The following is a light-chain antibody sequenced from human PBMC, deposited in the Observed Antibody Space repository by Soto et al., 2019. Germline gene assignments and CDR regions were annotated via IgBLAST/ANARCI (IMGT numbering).Light chain of an antibody. CDR2: DAS. V-gene: IGKV3-15*01. Sequence: EIVLTQSPVTLSVSPGERATLSCRASQPVNNKLAWYQHKPGQLPRLLIYDASTRTTGLPARFSGSGSGTDFTLTISSLQSEDFAVYYCQQYTDWPLFGPGTKVDLK. J-gene: IGKJ3*01. CDR3: QQYTDWPL. CDR1: QPVNNK.